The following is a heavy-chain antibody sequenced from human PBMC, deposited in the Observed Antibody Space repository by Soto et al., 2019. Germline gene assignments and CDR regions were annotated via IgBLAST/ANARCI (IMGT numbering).Heavy chain of an antibody. D-gene: IGHD1-1*01. CDR2: IIPIFGTA. J-gene: IGHJ6*02. CDR1: GGTFSSYA. Sequence: SVKVSCKASGGTFSSYAISWVRQAPGQGLEWMGGIIPIFGTANYAQKFQGRVTITADESTSTAYMELSSLRSEDTAVYYCARENAPLYNWNDVYYYYGMDVWGQGTTVTVSS. CDR3: ARENAPLYNWNDVYYYYGMDV. V-gene: IGHV1-69*13.